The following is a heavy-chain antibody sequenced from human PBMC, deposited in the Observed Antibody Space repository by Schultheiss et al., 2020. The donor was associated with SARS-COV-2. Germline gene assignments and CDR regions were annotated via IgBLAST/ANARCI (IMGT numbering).Heavy chain of an antibody. CDR2: IIPIFGTA. CDR3: ARDRLGATIAHYYYYGMDV. CDR1: GGTFSSYA. Sequence: SVKVSCKASGGTFSSYAISWVRQAPGQGLEWMGGIIPIFGTANYAQKFQGRVTITADESTSTAYMELSSLRSEDTAVYYCARDRLGATIAHYYYYGMDVWGQGTTVTVSS. V-gene: IGHV1-69*13. J-gene: IGHJ6*02. D-gene: IGHD1-26*01.